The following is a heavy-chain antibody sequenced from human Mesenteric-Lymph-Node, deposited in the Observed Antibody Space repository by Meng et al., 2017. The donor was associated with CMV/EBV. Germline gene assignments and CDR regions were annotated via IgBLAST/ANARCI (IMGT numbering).Heavy chain of an antibody. CDR2: ISSSGSII. Sequence: GGSLRLSCAASRFTFSDYYMIWIRQAPGKGLEWVSYISSSGSIIYYADSVKGRFTISRDNAKSSLYLQMNSLRAEDTAVYYCARQYDFWSDYANWFDPWGQGTLVTVSS. CDR3: ARQYDFWSDYANWFDP. V-gene: IGHV3-11*04. J-gene: IGHJ5*02. CDR1: RFTFSDYY. D-gene: IGHD3-3*01.